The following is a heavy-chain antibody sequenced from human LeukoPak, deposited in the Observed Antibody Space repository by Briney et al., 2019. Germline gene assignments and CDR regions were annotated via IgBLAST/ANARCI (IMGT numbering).Heavy chain of an antibody. CDR1: GFTFDDYA. V-gene: IGHV3-9*01. CDR3: LAPFDI. J-gene: IGHJ3*02. Sequence: GGSLRLSCAASGFTFDDYAMHWVRQAPGKGLEWVSGISWNSGSIGYADSVKGRFTISRDNAKNSLYLQMNSLRAEDTAVYYCLAPFDIWGQGTMVTVSS. CDR2: ISWNSGSI.